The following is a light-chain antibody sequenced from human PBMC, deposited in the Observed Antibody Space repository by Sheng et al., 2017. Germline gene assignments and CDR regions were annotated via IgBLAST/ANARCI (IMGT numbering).Light chain of an antibody. CDR1: QGISIA. Sequence: IFLTQSPSSLSASVGDRVTITCRASQGISIALAWYQQKPGGPPKLLIHDASSLDTGVPSRFSGTGSGTEFALTITSLQAEDFATYYCQQFNDYPTFGGGPRWR. J-gene: IGKJ4*01. CDR3: QQFNDYPT. V-gene: IGKV1D-13*01. CDR2: DAS.